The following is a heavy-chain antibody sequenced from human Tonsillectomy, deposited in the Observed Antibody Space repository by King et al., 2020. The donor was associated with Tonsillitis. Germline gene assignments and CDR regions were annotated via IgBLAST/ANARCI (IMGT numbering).Heavy chain of an antibody. CDR3: ASLCNGDGYSRFDY. V-gene: IGHV4-38-2*02. CDR1: GYSISSGYY. J-gene: IGHJ4*02. CDR2: NYHSGSN. D-gene: IGHD2-21*02. Sequence: QLQESGPGLVKPSETLSLTCTVSGYSISSGYYWGWIRQPPGKGLEWIGSNYHSGSNYYNPSLKSRVTIAVDTSKNQFSLKLSSVTAADTAVYYCASLCNGDGYSRFDYWGQGTLVIVSS.